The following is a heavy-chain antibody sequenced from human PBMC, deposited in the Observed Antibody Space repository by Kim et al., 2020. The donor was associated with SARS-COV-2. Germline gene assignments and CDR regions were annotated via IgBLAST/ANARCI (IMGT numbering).Heavy chain of an antibody. CDR3: ARIAVAAHCFDY. CDR1: GGSISSSNW. D-gene: IGHD6-19*01. J-gene: IGHJ4*02. V-gene: IGHV4-4*02. CDR2: IYYSGST. Sequence: SETLSLTCAVSGGSISSSNWWSWVRQPPGKGLEWIGEIYYSGSTNYNPSLKSRVTISVDKSKNQFSLNLSSVTAADTAVYYCARIAVAAHCFDYWGQGTLVTVSS.